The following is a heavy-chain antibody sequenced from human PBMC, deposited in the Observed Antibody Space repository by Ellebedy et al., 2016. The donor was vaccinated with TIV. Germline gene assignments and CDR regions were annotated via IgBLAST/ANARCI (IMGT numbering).Heavy chain of an antibody. CDR3: AGGSGWLCDQ. CDR1: GSTLSRYW. V-gene: IGHV3-7*01. J-gene: IGHJ4*02. D-gene: IGHD6-19*01. CDR2: IKQDGSQK. Sequence: GGSLRLSCAASGSTLSRYWMSWFRQAPGKGLECVANIKQDGSQKEYVDSVKGRFTISRDNAKNSLYLQMNSLRAEDTAVYYCAGGSGWLCDQWGQGTLVTVSS.